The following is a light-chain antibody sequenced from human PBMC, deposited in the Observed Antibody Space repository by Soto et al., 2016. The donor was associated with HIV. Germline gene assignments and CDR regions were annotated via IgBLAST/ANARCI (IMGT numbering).Light chain of an antibody. CDR2: TAS. CDR1: QGISSY. CDR3: QQYYTYPVT. Sequence: AIRMTQSPSSLSASTGDRVTITCRASQGISSYLAWYQQKPGKAPKLLIYTASTVQNGVPSRFSGSGSGTDFTLTISCLQSEDFATYYCQQYYTYPVTFGQGTKVEIK. V-gene: IGKV1-8*01. J-gene: IGKJ1*01.